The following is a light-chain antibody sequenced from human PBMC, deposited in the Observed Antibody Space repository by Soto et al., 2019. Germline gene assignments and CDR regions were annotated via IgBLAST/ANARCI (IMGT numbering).Light chain of an antibody. J-gene: IGKJ4*01. Sequence: ETVLTQSPGTVSLSPGESATLSSGASRSLAKSTLAWFQHKPGQAPRLLIYGASTRATGIPDRFRGSGSGTDFTLTVSRLESEDFAVYYCQQYAESPLTFGGGTKVEIK. CDR2: GAS. CDR3: QQYAESPLT. CDR1: RSLAKST. V-gene: IGKV3-20*01.